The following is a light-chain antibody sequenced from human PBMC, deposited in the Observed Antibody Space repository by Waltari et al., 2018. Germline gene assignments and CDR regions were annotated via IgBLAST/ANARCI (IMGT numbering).Light chain of an antibody. CDR2: DVN. J-gene: IGLJ3*02. CDR3: NSYKSDSSGV. Sequence: QPALTQPASVSGPPGQSITISCTGTSSDIGRYNYVSWYQQHPGTAPKLLIYDVNNRPSGVSDRFSGSKSANTASLTSSGLRAEDEADYYCNSYKSDSSGVFGGGTRLTVL. V-gene: IGLV2-14*03. CDR1: SSDIGRYNY.